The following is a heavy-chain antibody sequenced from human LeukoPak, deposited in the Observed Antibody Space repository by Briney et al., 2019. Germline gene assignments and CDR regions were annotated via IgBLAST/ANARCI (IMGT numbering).Heavy chain of an antibody. CDR3: AREVSPTYYYDSSGWDI. CDR1: GGSISSGGYY. CDR2: IYYSGST. J-gene: IGHJ3*02. V-gene: IGHV4-31*03. D-gene: IGHD3-22*01. Sequence: TMALTCTVSGGSISSGGYYWSWIRQHPGKGLEWIGYIYYSGSTYYNPSLKSRVTISVDTSKNQFSLKLSSVTAADTAVYYCAREVSPTYYYDSSGWDIRGQGTMVT.